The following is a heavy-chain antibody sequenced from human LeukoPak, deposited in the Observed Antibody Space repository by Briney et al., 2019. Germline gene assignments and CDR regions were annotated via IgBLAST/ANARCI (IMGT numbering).Heavy chain of an antibody. CDR3: ARAGVD. Sequence: PGRSLRLSCAASGFTFDEYAMHWVRQAPGKGLEWVSGISYGSDTIGYVDSVKGRFTISRDNSKNTLYLQMNSLRAEDTAVYYCARAGVDWGQGTLVTVSS. CDR2: ISYGSDTI. J-gene: IGHJ4*02. V-gene: IGHV3-9*01. D-gene: IGHD3-10*01. CDR1: GFTFDEYA.